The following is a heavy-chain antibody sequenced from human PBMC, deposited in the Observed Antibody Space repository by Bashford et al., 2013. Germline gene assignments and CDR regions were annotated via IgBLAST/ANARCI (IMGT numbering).Heavy chain of an antibody. J-gene: IGHJ4*02. D-gene: IGHD3-10*01. CDR2: IDRTSNTI. Sequence: GSLRLSCAASGFTFSSYSMNWVRQAPGKGLEWISYIDRTSNTIYYADSVKGRFTISRDNAKNSLYLQMNSLRAEDTAIYYCARQGPSGDLDYWGQGTLVTVSS. CDR3: ARQGPSGDLDY. CDR1: GFTFSSYS. V-gene: IGHV3-48*01.